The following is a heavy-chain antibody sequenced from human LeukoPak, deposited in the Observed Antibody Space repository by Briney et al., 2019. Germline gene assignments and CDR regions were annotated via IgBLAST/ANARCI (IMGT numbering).Heavy chain of an antibody. V-gene: IGHV3-30*18. CDR3: AKGSSGSYDYFDY. CDR2: ISYDGSNK. J-gene: IGHJ4*02. Sequence: GGSLRLSCAASGFTFSSYGMHWVRQAPGKGLEWVAVISYDGSNKYYADSVKGRFTISRDNSKNTLYLQMNSLRAEDTAVYYCAKGSSGSYDYFDYWGQGTLVTVSS. D-gene: IGHD1-26*01. CDR1: GFTFSSYG.